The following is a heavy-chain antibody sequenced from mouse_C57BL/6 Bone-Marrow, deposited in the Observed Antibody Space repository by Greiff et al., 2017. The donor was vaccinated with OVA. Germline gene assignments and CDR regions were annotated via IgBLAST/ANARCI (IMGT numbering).Heavy chain of an antibody. CDR2: ISDGGSYT. D-gene: IGHD4-1*01. CDR3: AIRNWDRVAWFAY. CDR1: GFTFSSYA. V-gene: IGHV5-4*01. J-gene: IGHJ3*01. Sequence: EVLLVESGGGLVKPGGSLKLSCAASGFTFSSYAMSWVRQTPEKRLEWVATISDGGSYTYYPDNVKGRFTISRDNAKNNLYLQMSHLKSEDTAMYYCAIRNWDRVAWFAYWGQGTLVTVSA.